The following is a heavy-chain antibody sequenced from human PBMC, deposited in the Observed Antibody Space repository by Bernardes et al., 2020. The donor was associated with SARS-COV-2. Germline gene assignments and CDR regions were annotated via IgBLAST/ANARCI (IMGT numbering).Heavy chain of an antibody. CDR1: GITGCNFV. Sequence: GGALDASRAAPGITGCNFVMGWGRPAPREGAGWGGNMRQDGGGTSDGDFVKGRFTISRDNAKNSLYLQMNSLRAEDTAVYYCARWNYCFDCWGQGALVTVSS. J-gene: IGHJ4*02. CDR2: MRQDGGGT. V-gene: IGHV3-7*01. CDR3: ARWNYCFDC. D-gene: IGHD3-10*01.